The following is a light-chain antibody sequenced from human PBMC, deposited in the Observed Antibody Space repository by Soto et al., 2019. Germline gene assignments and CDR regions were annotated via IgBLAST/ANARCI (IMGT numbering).Light chain of an antibody. CDR1: SGSFASNY. J-gene: IGLJ2*01. V-gene: IGLV6-57*04. Sequence: NFMLTQPHSVSGSPGKTITISCTRSSGSFASNYVQWYRQCPGSVPTTVIYEDDQRPSGVPARFSGSIDSSSNSASLTISGLQTEDEADYYCQSYDNNIVVFGGATQLTVL. CDR2: EDD. CDR3: QSYDNNIVV.